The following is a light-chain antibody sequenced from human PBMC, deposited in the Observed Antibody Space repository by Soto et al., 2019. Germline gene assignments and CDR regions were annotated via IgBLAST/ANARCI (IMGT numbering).Light chain of an antibody. V-gene: IGKV3-20*01. Sequence: EVVMTQSPATLSVSPGERVTFSCRASQSVTTNLAWYQHKPGQSPRLLISDASTGASGIPPRFSGSGSGTDFTLTISRLEPEDFAVYYCQQYGSSSWTFGQGTNVDNK. CDR1: QSVTTN. CDR3: QQYGSSSWT. CDR2: DAS. J-gene: IGKJ1*01.